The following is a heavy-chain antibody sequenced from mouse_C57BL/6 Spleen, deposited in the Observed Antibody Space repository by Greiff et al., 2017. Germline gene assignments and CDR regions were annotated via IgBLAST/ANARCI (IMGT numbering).Heavy chain of an antibody. CDR1: GFNIKNTY. CDR2: IDPANGNT. V-gene: IGHV14-3*01. J-gene: IGHJ4*01. D-gene: IGHD1-1*01. Sequence: EVQLQQSVAELVRPGASVKLSCTASGFNIKNTYMHWVKQRPEQGLEWIGRIDPANGNTKYAPKFQGKATITAATSSNTAYLQLSSLTSEDTASYYCARGPYYYGSSPFYAMDYWGQGTSVTVSS. CDR3: ARGPYYYGSSPFYAMDY.